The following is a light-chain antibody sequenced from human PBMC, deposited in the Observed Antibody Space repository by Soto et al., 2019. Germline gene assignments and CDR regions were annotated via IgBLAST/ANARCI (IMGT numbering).Light chain of an antibody. V-gene: IGKV3D-15*01. CDR2: GAS. Sequence: IVLTQSPDTLSVSPGERSTLSCRASQTVGSNLAWYQQKPGQAPRLLIYGASTRASDTPARFSGSGSVTEFALTISSLQPDDFATYYCQHYNSYSEAFGQGTKVDIK. J-gene: IGKJ1*01. CDR1: QTVGSN. CDR3: QHYNSYSEA.